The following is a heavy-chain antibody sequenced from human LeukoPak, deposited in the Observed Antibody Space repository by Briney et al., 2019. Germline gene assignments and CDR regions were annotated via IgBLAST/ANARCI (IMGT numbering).Heavy chain of an antibody. CDR2: IYSDGNT. Sequence: GGSLRFSCAASGFIVSSNYMSWVRQAPGKGLEWVSDIYSDGNTYYADSVKGRITVFRDNSKNTLYLQMDSLRAEDTAVYYCARDPTRDYGDYVYWGQGTLVTVSS. V-gene: IGHV3-66*01. D-gene: IGHD4-17*01. CDR1: GFIVSSNY. J-gene: IGHJ4*02. CDR3: ARDPTRDYGDYVY.